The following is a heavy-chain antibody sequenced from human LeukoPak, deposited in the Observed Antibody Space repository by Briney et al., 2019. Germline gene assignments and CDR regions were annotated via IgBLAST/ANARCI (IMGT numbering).Heavy chain of an antibody. CDR1: GFTFSSYG. CDR2: ISYDGSNK. CDR3: ANPDYGDYYYYGMDV. V-gene: IGHV3-30*18. Sequence: GGSLRLSCAASGFTFSSYGMHWVRQAPGKGLEWVAVISYDGSNKYYADSVKGRFTISRDNSKNTLYLQMNSLRAEDTAVYYCANPDYGDYYYYGMDVWGQGTTVTVSS. J-gene: IGHJ6*02. D-gene: IGHD4-17*01.